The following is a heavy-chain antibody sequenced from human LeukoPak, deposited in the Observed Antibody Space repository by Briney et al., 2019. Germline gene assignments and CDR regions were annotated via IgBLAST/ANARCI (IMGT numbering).Heavy chain of an antibody. J-gene: IGHJ4*02. CDR1: GYTLTELA. V-gene: IGHV1-24*01. Sequence: ASVKVSCKVSGYTLTELAMHWVRQAPGKGLEWMGGFDPEDGETIYAKKFQGRVTMTEDTSTDTAYMDLSSLGSEDMAVYYCATQARGYFYYWGQGTLVTVSS. CDR3: ATQARGYFYY. CDR2: FDPEDGET.